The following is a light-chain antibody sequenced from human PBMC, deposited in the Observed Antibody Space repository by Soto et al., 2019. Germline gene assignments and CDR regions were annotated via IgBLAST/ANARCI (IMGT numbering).Light chain of an antibody. CDR2: EVS. Sequence: QSALTQPASVSGSPGQSITISCTGTSSDVGGYNYVSWYQQHPAKAPKLMIYEVSNRPSGVSHRFSGSKSGNAASLTISGLQAEDEADYYCFSYTTSSTLVFGGGTQVTVL. CDR3: FSYTTSSTLV. J-gene: IGLJ3*02. CDR1: SSDVGGYNY. V-gene: IGLV2-14*01.